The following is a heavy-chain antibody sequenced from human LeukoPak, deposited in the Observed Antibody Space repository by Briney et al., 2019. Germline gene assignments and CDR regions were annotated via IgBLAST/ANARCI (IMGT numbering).Heavy chain of an antibody. J-gene: IGHJ4*02. CDR2: ISYDGSNK. CDR1: GFTFSSCA. D-gene: IGHD1-26*01. Sequence: GRSLRLSCAASGFTFSSCAMHWVRQAPGKGLEWVAVISYDGSNKYYADSVKGRFTISRDNSKNTLYLQMNSLRAEDTAVYYCARDRLGRGVGATLDYWGQGTLVTVSS. V-gene: IGHV3-30*01. CDR3: ARDRLGRGVGATLDY.